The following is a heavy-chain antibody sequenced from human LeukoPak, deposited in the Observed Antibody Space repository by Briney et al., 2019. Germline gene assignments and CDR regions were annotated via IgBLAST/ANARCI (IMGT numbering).Heavy chain of an antibody. CDR1: GFTFSIYW. CDR3: ARDLNIVLMVYAYDY. CDR2: IKQDGSEK. D-gene: IGHD2-8*01. V-gene: IGHV3-7*03. J-gene: IGHJ4*02. Sequence: GGSLRLSCAASGFTFSIYWMSWVRQAPGKGLEWVANIKQDGSEKYYMDSVKGRFTISRDNAKNSLYLQMNSLRAEDTALYYCARDLNIVLMVYAYDYWGQGTLVTVSS.